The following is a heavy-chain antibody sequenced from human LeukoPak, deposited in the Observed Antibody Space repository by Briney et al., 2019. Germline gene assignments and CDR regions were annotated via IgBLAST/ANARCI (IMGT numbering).Heavy chain of an antibody. CDR3: ARGKMGYSYGAY. D-gene: IGHD5-18*01. CDR1: GGPISSSSYY. Sequence: SETLSLTCTVSGGPISSSSYYWGWIRQPPGKGLEWIGSIYYSGSTYYNPSLKSRVTISVDTSKNQFSLKLSSVTAADTAVYYCARGKMGYSYGAYWGQGTLVTVSS. V-gene: IGHV4-39*01. CDR2: IYYSGST. J-gene: IGHJ4*02.